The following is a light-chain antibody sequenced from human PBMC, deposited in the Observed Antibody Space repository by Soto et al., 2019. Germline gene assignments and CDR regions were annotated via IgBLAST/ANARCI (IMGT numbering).Light chain of an antibody. CDR2: RNN. J-gene: IGLJ2*01. CDR3: AAWDDSLSVVV. CDR1: TSNLEDNH. V-gene: IGLV1-47*01. Sequence: VLTQPPSASGTPGQRVTISCSGNTSNLEDNHVYWYRRLPGTAPRLLLYRNNQRPSGVPDRFSGSKSGTSASLAISGLRSEDEADYFCAAWDDSLSVVVFGGGTKLTVL.